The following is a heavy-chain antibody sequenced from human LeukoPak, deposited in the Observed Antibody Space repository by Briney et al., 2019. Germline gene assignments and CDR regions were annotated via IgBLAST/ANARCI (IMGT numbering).Heavy chain of an antibody. CDR1: GFTFSTFA. V-gene: IGHV3-23*01. J-gene: IGHJ4*02. CDR2: ISGGGGST. CDR3: ARDYRSTFDY. D-gene: IGHD1-26*01. Sequence: GGALRLSCAASGFTFSTFAMSWVRQTPGKGLEWVSVISGGGGSTDYADSVKGRFTVSRDNSKNTLYLQMDSLTVEDTAVYYCARDYRSTFDYWGQGTLVTVSS.